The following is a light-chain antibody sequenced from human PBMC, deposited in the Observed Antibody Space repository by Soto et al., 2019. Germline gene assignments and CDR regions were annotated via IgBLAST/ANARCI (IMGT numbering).Light chain of an antibody. V-gene: IGKV1-9*01. J-gene: IGKJ3*01. CDR3: QQLNSYPRIFT. Sequence: MQLTQSPSSLSASVGDRVTITCRASQGISSYLAWYQQKPGKAPKLLIYAASTLQSGVPSRFSGSGSGTDFTLTISSLQPEDFATYNCQQLNSYPRIFTFGPGTKVDIK. CDR2: AAS. CDR1: QGISSY.